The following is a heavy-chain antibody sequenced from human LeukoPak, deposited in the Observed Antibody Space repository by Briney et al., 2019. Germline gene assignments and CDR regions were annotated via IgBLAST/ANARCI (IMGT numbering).Heavy chain of an antibody. V-gene: IGHV5-51*01. CDR2: IYPGDSES. CDR3: VRLPLYSGDDSGGYFDH. J-gene: IGHJ4*02. CDR1: GYMFTNYW. Sequence: GESLKISCKGSGYMFTNYWIGWVRQMPGKGLEWMGIIYPGDSESKYSPSFQGQVTFSADKSISTAYLQWSSLKASDAAMFYCVRLPLYSGDDSGGYFDHWGQGTLVTVSS. D-gene: IGHD5-12*01.